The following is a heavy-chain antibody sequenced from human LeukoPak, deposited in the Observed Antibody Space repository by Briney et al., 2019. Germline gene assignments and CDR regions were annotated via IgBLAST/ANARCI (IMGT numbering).Heavy chain of an antibody. CDR1: GFTFSSYS. CDR3: ARDSIAAGTGYFDWLSASQYYYYMDV. D-gene: IGHD3-9*01. V-gene: IGHV3-21*01. CDR2: ISSSSSYI. J-gene: IGHJ6*03. Sequence: GGSLRLSCAASGFTFSSYSMNWVRQAPGKGLEWVSSISSSSSYIYYADSVKGRFTISRDNAKNSLYLQMNSLRAEDTAVYYCARDSIAAGTGYFDWLSASQYYYYMDVWGKGTTVTISS.